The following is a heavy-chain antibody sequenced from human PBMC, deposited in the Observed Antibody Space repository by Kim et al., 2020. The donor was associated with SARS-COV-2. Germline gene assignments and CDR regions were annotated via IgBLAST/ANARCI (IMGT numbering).Heavy chain of an antibody. V-gene: IGHV3-11*04. Sequence: GGSLRLSCAASGFSFSDYYMSWIRQAPGKGLEWVSSISSSSGTIYHADSVKGRFTISRDNAKNSLYLQMNSLRAEDTAVYYCARILWDIVVIPAAFDFWGQEPLVSVSS. CDR1: GFSFSDYY. J-gene: IGHJ4*02. D-gene: IGHD2-2*01. CDR3: ARILWDIVVIPAAFDF. CDR2: ISSSSGTI.